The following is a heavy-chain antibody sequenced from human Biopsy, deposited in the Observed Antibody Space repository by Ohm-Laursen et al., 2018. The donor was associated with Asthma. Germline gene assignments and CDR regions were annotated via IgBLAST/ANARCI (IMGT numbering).Heavy chain of an antibody. D-gene: IGHD1-26*01. CDR3: AKGGTYTTDRYAY. V-gene: IGHV3-33*06. J-gene: IGHJ4*02. CDR2: IWFDGSNK. CDR1: GFTFGSYG. Sequence: SLRLSCSAPGFTFGSYGLHWVRQAPGKGLEWVADIWFDGSNKHYADSVKGRFTISRDNSKNTLYLQMSSLRADDTAVYYCAKGGTYTTDRYAYWGQGSLVTVSS.